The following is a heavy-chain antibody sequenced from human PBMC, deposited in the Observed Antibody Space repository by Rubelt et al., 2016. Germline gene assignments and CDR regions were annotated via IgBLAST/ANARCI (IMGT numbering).Heavy chain of an antibody. CDR3: ARESFDSSGQAYYFEY. D-gene: IGHD3-22*01. CDR1: TFSSYW. J-gene: IGHJ4*02. V-gene: IGHV3-74*01. CDR2: TNSDGSNK. Sequence: TFSSYWMHWVRQAPGKGLVWVSRTNSDGSNKNYADPVKGRVPISRDHAENTLYLQMNSLRAEDTAVYYCARESFDSSGQAYYFEYWGQGTLVPVSS.